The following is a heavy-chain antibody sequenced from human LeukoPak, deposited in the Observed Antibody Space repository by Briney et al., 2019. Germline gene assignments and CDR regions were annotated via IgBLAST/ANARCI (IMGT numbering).Heavy chain of an antibody. J-gene: IGHJ6*03. D-gene: IGHD3-16*02. V-gene: IGHV4-4*07. CDR1: GGSISSYY. Sequence: SETLSLICTVSGGSISSYYWSWIRQPAGKGLEWIGRIYTSGGTDYNPSLKSRVIMSVDTSKNQFSLKLSSVTAADTAVYYCARDQADYVWGSYRYYYYYYMDVWGKGTTVTISS. CDR3: ARDQADYVWGSYRYYYYYYMDV. CDR2: IYTSGGT.